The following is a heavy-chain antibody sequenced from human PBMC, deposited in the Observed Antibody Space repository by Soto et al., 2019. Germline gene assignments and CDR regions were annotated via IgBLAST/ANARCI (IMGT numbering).Heavy chain of an antibody. D-gene: IGHD3-3*01. CDR2: IYYSGST. CDR3: ARITGITIFGVVAPLFDP. J-gene: IGHJ5*02. Sequence: SETLSLTCTVSGGSISSYYWSWIRQPPGKGLEWIGYIYYSGSTNYNPSLKSRVTISVDTSKNQFSLKLSSVTAADTAVYYCARITGITIFGVVAPLFDPWGQGTLVTVS. V-gene: IGHV4-59*08. CDR1: GGSISSYY.